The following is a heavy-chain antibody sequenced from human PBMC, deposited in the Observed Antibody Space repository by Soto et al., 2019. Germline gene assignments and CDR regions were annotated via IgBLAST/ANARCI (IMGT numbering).Heavy chain of an antibody. CDR1: GSIFSGSE. CDR2: IGSRLNNYAT. D-gene: IGHD3-9*01. V-gene: IGHV3-73*01. CDR3: SLDNSLAGYRFAY. J-gene: IGHJ4*02. Sequence: EVQLVESGGTLVQPGGSLKLSCVASGSIFSGSEMHWVRKASGKGLEWIGRIGSRLNNYATVYGASMRGRFTISRDDSRNTSYLQMNSLRTEDTSLYYCSLDNSLAGYRFAYWGRGSLVTVSS.